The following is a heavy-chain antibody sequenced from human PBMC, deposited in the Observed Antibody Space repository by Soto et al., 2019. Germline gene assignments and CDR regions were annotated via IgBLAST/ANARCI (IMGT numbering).Heavy chain of an antibody. CDR1: GFTVSSKY. V-gene: IGHV3-66*01. CDR3: ALDNTYSGLPDY. Sequence: EVQLVESGGGLVQPGGSLRLSCAASGFTVSSKYMNWVRQAPGKGLEWVSVIHSGGRTYYADSVKGRFTISRDNSKNTLYLQMNILRVEDTALYYCALDNTYSGLPDYWGQGTLVTVSS. D-gene: IGHD6-19*01. J-gene: IGHJ4*02. CDR2: IHSGGRT.